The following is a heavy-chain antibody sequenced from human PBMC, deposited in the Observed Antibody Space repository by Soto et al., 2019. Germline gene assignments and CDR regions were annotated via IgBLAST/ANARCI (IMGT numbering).Heavy chain of an antibody. CDR1: GFTFSSYG. D-gene: IGHD5-18*01. Sequence: GGSLRLSCAASGFTFSSYGMHWVRQAPGKGLEWVAVISYDGSNKYYADSVKGRFTISRDNSKNTLYLQMNSLRAEDTAVYYCAKDDDTAMVPGHYWGQGTLVTVSS. V-gene: IGHV3-30*18. CDR2: ISYDGSNK. J-gene: IGHJ4*02. CDR3: AKDDDTAMVPGHY.